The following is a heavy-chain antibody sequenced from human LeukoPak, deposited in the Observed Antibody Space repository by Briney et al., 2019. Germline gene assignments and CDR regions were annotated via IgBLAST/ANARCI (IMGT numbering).Heavy chain of an antibody. CDR3: ARNFGAYGYSGDYFDY. D-gene: IGHD5-24*01. Sequence: ASVKVSFKASGGTFSSYAISWVRQAPGQGLEWMGGIIPIFGTANYAQKFQGRVTITADESTSTAYMELSSLRSEDTAVYYCARNFGAYGYSGDYFDYWGQGTLVTVSS. CDR1: GGTFSSYA. V-gene: IGHV1-69*13. J-gene: IGHJ4*02. CDR2: IIPIFGTA.